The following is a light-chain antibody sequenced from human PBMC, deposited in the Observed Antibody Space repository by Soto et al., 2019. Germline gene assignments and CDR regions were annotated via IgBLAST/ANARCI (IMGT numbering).Light chain of an antibody. J-gene: IGLJ1*01. Sequence: QSVLTQPASVSGSPGQSITIPCTGTSSDVGSYNLVSWYQQHPGKAPKFMIYEGTKRPSGVSNRFSGSKSGNTASLTISGLQAEDEADYYCCSYAGSRHYVFGTGTKLTVL. V-gene: IGLV2-23*01. CDR3: CSYAGSRHYV. CDR1: SSDVGSYNL. CDR2: EGT.